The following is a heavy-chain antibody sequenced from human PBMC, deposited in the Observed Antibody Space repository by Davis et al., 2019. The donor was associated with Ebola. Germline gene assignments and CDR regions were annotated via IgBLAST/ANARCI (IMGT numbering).Heavy chain of an antibody. CDR3: ATPGEIISSWYYFDY. CDR1: GASISSSVHY. J-gene: IGHJ4*02. CDR2: IYYSGVT. V-gene: IGHV4-39*07. Sequence: PSETLFLTCSVSGASISSSVHYWAWIRQPPGKGLEWIGSIYYSGVTHYNPSLKTRVAISIDASKNQFSLRLTSVTAADTAVYYCATPGEIISSWYYFDYWGQGTLVTVSS. D-gene: IGHD3-16*01.